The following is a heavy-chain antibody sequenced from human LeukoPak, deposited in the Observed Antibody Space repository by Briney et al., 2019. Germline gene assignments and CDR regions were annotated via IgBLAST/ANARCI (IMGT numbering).Heavy chain of an antibody. CDR2: ISYDGSNK. CDR1: GFTFSNYG. Sequence: GGSLRLSCAASGFTFSNYGMHWVRQAPGKGLEWVAVISYDGSNKYYADSVKGRFTISRDNSKNTLYLQMNSLRAEDTAVYYCANVLGPYWGQGTLVTVSS. CDR3: ANVLGPY. J-gene: IGHJ4*02. V-gene: IGHV3-30*18.